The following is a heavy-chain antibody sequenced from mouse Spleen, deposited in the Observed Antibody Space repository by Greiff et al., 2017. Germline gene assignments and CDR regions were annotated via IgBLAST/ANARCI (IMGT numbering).Heavy chain of an antibody. Sequence: DVHLVESGGGLVKPGGSLKLSCAASGFTFSDYGMHWVRQAPEKGLEWVAYISSGSSTIYYADTVKGRFTISRDNAKNTLFLQMTSLRSEDTAMYYCARGSTMTFAYWGQGTLVTVSA. J-gene: IGHJ3*01. CDR2: ISSGSSTI. V-gene: IGHV5-17*01. CDR3: ARGSTMTFAY. CDR1: GFTFSDYG. D-gene: IGHD2-4*01.